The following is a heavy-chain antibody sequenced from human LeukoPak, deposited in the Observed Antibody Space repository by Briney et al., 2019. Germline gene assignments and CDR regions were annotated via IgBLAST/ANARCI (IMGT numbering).Heavy chain of an antibody. CDR3: VKPTYIAAAGMNTRFDP. CDR2: ISGSGGST. D-gene: IGHD6-13*01. J-gene: IGHJ5*02. Sequence: GGSLRLSCAAPGFTFSTYAMSWVRQAPGKGLEWVSAISGSGGSTYYADSVKGRFTISRDNSKNTLYLQMNSLRAEDTAVYYCVKPTYIAAAGMNTRFDPWGQGTLVTVSS. V-gene: IGHV3-23*01. CDR1: GFTFSTYA.